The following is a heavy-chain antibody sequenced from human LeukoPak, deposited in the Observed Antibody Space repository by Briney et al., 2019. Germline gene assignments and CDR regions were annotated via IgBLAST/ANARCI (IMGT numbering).Heavy chain of an antibody. V-gene: IGHV3-30*02. J-gene: IGHJ4*02. CDR1: GFTFSIYG. D-gene: IGHD3-10*01. Sequence: PGGSLRLSCAASGFTFSIYGMHWVRQAPGKGLEWVAFIRYDGSNKYYADSVKGRFTISRDNSKNTLCLQMNSRRAEDTAVYYCAKGLRFGEFLLDYWGQGTLVTVSS. CDR2: IRYDGSNK. CDR3: AKGLRFGEFLLDY.